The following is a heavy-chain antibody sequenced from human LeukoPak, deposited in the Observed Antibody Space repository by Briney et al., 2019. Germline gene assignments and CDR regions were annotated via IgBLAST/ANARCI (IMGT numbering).Heavy chain of an antibody. CDR1: GFTFSSYG. CDR3: AKAGAYGSGSYYGQGLDY. J-gene: IGHJ4*02. Sequence: GGSLRLSCAASGFTFSSYGMHWVRQAPGKGLEWVAVISYDGSNKYYADSVKGRFTISRYNSKNTLYLQMNSLRAEDTAVYYCAKAGAYGSGSYYGQGLDYWGQGTLVTVSS. CDR2: ISYDGSNK. V-gene: IGHV3-30*18. D-gene: IGHD3-10*01.